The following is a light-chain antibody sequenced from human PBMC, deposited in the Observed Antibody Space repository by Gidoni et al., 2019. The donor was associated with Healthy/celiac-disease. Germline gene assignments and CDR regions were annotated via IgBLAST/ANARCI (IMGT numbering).Light chain of an antibody. CDR2: GAS. Sequence: EIVLTQSPGTLSLSPGERATLSCRASPSVSSSYLAWYQQKPGQAPSLLIYGASSRATGIPDRFSGSGSGTDFTLTISRLEPEDFAVYYCQQDGSSPPLTFXGXTKVEIK. J-gene: IGKJ4*01. V-gene: IGKV3-20*01. CDR1: PSVSSSY. CDR3: QQDGSSPPLT.